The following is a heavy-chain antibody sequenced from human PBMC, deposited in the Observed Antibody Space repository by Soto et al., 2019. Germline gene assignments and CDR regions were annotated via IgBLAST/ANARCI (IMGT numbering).Heavy chain of an antibody. CDR1: GYTFINYH. V-gene: IGHV1-8*02. Sequence: GASVKVSFKASGYTFINYHINWVRQATGQGLEWMGYMDPKSGKTGYAQKFQGRVTMTTDTSISTAYLELSSLRSEDTAEYFCARDRGSFYYAAGPWCQGTLVTVSS. CDR2: MDPKSGKT. D-gene: IGHD3-22*01. J-gene: IGHJ5*02. CDR3: ARDRGSFYYAAGP.